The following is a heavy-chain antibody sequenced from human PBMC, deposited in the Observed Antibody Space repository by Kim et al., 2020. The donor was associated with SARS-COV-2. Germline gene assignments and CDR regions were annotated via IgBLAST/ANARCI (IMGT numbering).Heavy chain of an antibody. CDR3: ARHTRGYCSSTSCYWSVNYYYYGMDV. CDR2: IYYSGST. J-gene: IGHJ6*02. D-gene: IGHD2-2*01. V-gene: IGHV4-39*01. CDR1: GGSISSSSYY. Sequence: SETLSLTCTVSGGSISSSSYYWGWIRQPPGKGLEWIGSIYYSGSTYYNPSLKSRVTISVDTSKNQFSLKLSSVTAADTAVYYCARHTRGYCSSTSCYWSVNYYYYGMDVWSQGTTVTVSS.